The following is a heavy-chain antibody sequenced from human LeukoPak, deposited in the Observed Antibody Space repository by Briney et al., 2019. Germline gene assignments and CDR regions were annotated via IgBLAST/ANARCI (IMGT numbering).Heavy chain of an antibody. CDR1: GFTFSSYA. Sequence: GGSLRLSCAASGFTFSSYAMHWVRQAPGKGLEYVSAISSNGGSTYYANSVKGRFTISRDNSKNTLYLQMGSLRAEDMAVYYCARVGNTYYFDYWGQGTWSPSPQ. CDR2: ISSNGGST. J-gene: IGHJ4*02. V-gene: IGHV3-64*01. CDR3: ARVGNTYYFDY. D-gene: IGHD4-4*01.